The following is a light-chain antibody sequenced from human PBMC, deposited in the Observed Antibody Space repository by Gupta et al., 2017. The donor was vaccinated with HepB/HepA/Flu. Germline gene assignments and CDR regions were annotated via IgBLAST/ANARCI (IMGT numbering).Light chain of an antibody. CDR3: QQSDSFQFT. Sequence: DIQMTQSPSSLSASVGDRVTITCRASQSIRNYLNWYQQKPGKAPKLLIYTASSLQSGVPTRFSGSGSGTDFTLTISRLQPEEFASYFCQQSDSFQFTFGQGTKMEIK. V-gene: IGKV1-39*01. CDR2: TAS. J-gene: IGKJ2*01. CDR1: QSIRNY.